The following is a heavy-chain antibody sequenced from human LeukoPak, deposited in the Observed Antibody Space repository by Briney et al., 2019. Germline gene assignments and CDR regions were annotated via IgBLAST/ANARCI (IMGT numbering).Heavy chain of an antibody. J-gene: IGHJ4*02. CDR3: ARRRVGGSGSFDY. CDR2: IIPIFGTA. Sequence: GASVTVSCKASGGTFSSYAISWVRQAPGQGLEWMGGIIPIFGTANYAQKFQGRVTITTDESTSTAYMELSSLRSEDTAVYYCARRRVGGSGSFDYWGQGTLVTVSS. D-gene: IGHD3-10*01. V-gene: IGHV1-69*05. CDR1: GGTFSSYA.